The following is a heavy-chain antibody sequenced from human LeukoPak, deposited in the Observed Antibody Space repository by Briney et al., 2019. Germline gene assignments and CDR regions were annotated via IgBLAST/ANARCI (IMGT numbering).Heavy chain of an antibody. Sequence: GRSLRLSCAASGFTFSSYAMSWVRQAPGKGLEWVSAISGSGGSTYYADSVKGRLTISRDNSKNTLYLQMNSLRAEDTAVYYCAKVSHYYYYYYGMDVWGQGTTVTVSS. CDR3: AKVSHYYYYYYGMDV. V-gene: IGHV3-23*01. J-gene: IGHJ6*02. CDR1: GFTFSSYA. CDR2: ISGSGGST.